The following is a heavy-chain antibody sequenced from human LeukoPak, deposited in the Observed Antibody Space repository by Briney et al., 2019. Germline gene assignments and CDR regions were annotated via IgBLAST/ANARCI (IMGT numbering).Heavy chain of an antibody. V-gene: IGHV3-20*01. Sequence: GGSLRLSCAASGFTFDDYGMSWVRRAPGKGLEWVSGINWNGGSTGYADFVKGRFTISRDNAKNSLYLQMNSLRAEDTALYHCAREVDCGGDCLYFDYWGQGTLVTVSS. CDR1: GFTFDDYG. CDR3: AREVDCGGDCLYFDY. CDR2: INWNGGST. D-gene: IGHD2-21*02. J-gene: IGHJ4*02.